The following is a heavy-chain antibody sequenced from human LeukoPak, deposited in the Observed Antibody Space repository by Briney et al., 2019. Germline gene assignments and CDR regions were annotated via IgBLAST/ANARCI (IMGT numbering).Heavy chain of an antibody. Sequence: SETLSLTCAVSTASVTSHHWAWIRQTAVKGLEWVGRVHFSGSTNYNPSLRSRVAISLDKSKNELSLTLKSVSAADTVVYYCARDESSRDDSGGYHYWGRGVLVTVSS. CDR2: VHFSGST. J-gene: IGHJ4*02. CDR3: ARDESSRDDSGGYHY. CDR1: TASVTSHH. D-gene: IGHD3-22*01. V-gene: IGHV4-4*07.